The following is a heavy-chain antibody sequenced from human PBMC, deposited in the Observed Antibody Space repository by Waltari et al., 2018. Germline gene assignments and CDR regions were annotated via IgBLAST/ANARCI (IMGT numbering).Heavy chain of an antibody. J-gene: IGHJ5*02. D-gene: IGHD6-19*01. CDR2: VDPEDGET. CDR3: ATTAGYSSGWALENWFDP. V-gene: IGHV1-69-2*01. CDR1: GYTFTDYY. Sequence: EVQLVQSGAEVKKPGATVKISCKASGYTFTDYYMHWVQQAPGKGLEWMGRVDPEDGETIYAEKFQGRVTITADTSTDTAYMELSSLRSEDTAVYYCATTAGYSSGWALENWFDPWGQGTLVIVSS.